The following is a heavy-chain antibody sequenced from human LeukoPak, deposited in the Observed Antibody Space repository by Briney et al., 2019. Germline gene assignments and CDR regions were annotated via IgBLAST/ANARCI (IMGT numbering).Heavy chain of an antibody. CDR1: GYTFTNFD. J-gene: IGHJ6*03. CDR3: ARAGHYDFWSGRLPSYYYYMDV. CDR2: MNPNSGNA. Sequence: ASVTVSCKASGYTFTNFDINWVRQATGQGREWMGWMNPNSGNAGNAQKFQGRVTITRNTSISTAYMELSSLRSEDTAVYYCARAGHYDFWSGRLPSYYYYMDVWGKGTTVTVSS. V-gene: IGHV1-8*01. D-gene: IGHD3-3*01.